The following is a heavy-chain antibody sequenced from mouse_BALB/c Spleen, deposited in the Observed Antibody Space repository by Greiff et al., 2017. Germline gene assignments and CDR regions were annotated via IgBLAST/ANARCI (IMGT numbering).Heavy chain of an antibody. CDR1: GYTFTSYY. J-gene: IGHJ4*01. Sequence: QVQLKESGAELVKPGASVKLSCKASGYTFTSYYMYWVKQRPGQGLEWIGEINPSNGGTNFNEKFKSKATLTVDKSSSTAYMQLSSLTSEDSAVYYCTRRGNPGLWLGDYWGQGTSVTVSS. CDR2: INPSNGGT. D-gene: IGHD2-1*01. V-gene: IGHV1S81*02. CDR3: TRRGNPGLWLGDY.